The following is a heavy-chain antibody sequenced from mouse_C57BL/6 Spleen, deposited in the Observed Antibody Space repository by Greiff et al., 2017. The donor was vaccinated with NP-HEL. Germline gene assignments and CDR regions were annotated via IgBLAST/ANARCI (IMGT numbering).Heavy chain of an antibody. CDR2: IWWDDDK. Sequence: VKLQESGPGILQPSQTLSLTCSFSGFSLSTFGMGVGWIRQPSGKGLEWLAHIWWDDDKYYNPALKSRLTISKDTSKNQVFLKIANVDTADTATYYCARSYDYDAAWFAYWGQGTLVTVSA. CDR3: ARSYDYDAAWFAY. J-gene: IGHJ3*01. D-gene: IGHD2-4*01. V-gene: IGHV8-8*01. CDR1: GFSLSTFGMG.